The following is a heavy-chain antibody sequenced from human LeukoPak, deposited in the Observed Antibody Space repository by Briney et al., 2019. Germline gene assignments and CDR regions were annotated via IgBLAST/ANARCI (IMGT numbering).Heavy chain of an antibody. Sequence: GGSLRLSCAASGFTFSSYAMSWVRQAPGKGLEWVSAISGSGGSTYYADSVKGRFTISRDNSKNTLYLQMNSLRVEDTAVYYCAKDLSRGTYYYYGMDVWGQGTTVTVSS. D-gene: IGHD2-2*01. V-gene: IGHV3-23*01. CDR1: GFTFSSYA. CDR2: ISGSGGST. J-gene: IGHJ6*02. CDR3: AKDLSRGTYYYYGMDV.